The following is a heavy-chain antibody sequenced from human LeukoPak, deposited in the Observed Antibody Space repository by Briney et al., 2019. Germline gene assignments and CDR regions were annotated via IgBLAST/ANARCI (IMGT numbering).Heavy chain of an antibody. J-gene: IGHJ6*02. CDR1: GGSISSGGYY. D-gene: IGHD6-13*01. CDR3: ARVIAAAGTGYYYYGMDV. CDR2: LYYSGST. V-gene: IGHV4-31*03. Sequence: SQTLSLTCTVSGGSISSGGYYWSWIRQHPGKGLEWIGYLYYSGSTYYNPSLKSRVTISVDTSKNQFSLKLSSVTAADTAVYYCARVIAAAGTGYYYYGMDVWGQGTTVTVSS.